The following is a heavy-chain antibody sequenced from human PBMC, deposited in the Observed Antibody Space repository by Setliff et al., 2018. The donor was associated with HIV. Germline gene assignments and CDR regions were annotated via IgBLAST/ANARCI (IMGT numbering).Heavy chain of an antibody. J-gene: IGHJ4*02. V-gene: IGHV4-61*02. CDR1: GGSISSGGYY. Sequence: PSETLSLTCTVSGGSISSGGYYWSWIRQPAGKGLEWIGRIYTSGSTNYNPSLKSRLTISVDTSKNQFPLTLSSVTAADTAVYYCAREIPYSFGYYFDYWGQGTLVTVS. CDR2: IYTSGST. CDR3: AREIPYSFGYYFDY. D-gene: IGHD5-18*01.